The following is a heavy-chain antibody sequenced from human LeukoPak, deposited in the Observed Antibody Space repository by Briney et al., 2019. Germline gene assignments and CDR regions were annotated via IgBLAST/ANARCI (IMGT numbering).Heavy chain of an antibody. CDR1: GFSVSSNY. CDR2: IYRSGST. D-gene: IGHD4-17*01. J-gene: IGHJ4*02. CDR3: ARTYADYVTADN. Sequence: AGSLTLTCAASGFSVSSNYMSWIRQPPGKGLEWVSDIYRSGSTYYTPSLKGRFTISIDTSKNKFYLQMNSLRAADTAVYYCARTYADYVTADNWGQGTLVSV. V-gene: IGHV3-53*01.